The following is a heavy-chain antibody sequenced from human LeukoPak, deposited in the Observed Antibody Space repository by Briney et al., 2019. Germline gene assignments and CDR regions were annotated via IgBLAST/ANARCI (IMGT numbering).Heavy chain of an antibody. CDR1: RASLSSYY. CDR2: IYYTGST. CDR3: ARDRLSSWYGRLVPASFDY. Sequence: PSETLSLTCTVSRASLSSYYWGWIRQPPGKGLEWIGSIYYTGSTYYNPSLRSRVTMSVDTSRNQFSLKLSSVTAADTAVFYCARDRLSSWYGRLVPASFDYWGQGTLVTVSS. V-gene: IGHV4-39*07. D-gene: IGHD6-13*01. J-gene: IGHJ4*02.